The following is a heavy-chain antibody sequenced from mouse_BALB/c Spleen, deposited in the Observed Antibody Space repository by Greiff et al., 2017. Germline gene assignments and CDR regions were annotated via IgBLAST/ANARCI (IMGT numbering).Heavy chain of an antibody. CDR1: GYSITSGYY. CDR2: ISYDGSN. J-gene: IGHJ3*01. V-gene: IGHV3-6*02. CDR3: ARRGSAWFAY. Sequence: DVHLVESGPGLVKPSQSLSLTCSVTGYSITSGYYWNWIRQFPGNKLEWMGYISYDGSNNYNPSLKNRISITRDTSKNQFFLKLNSVTTEDTATYYCARRGSAWFAYWGQGTLVTVSA.